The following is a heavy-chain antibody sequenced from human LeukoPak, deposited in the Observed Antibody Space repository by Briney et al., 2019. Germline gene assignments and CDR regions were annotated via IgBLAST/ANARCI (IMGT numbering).Heavy chain of an antibody. CDR2: INYSGST. CDR1: SGSISSSNYY. CDR3: ARGVRGYSYGYPLYYFDY. Sequence: PSETLSLTCTVSSGSISSSNYYWGWIRQPPGKGLEWIGSINYSGSTYYNPSLKSRVTISVDTSKNQFSLNLTSVTAADMAVYYCARGVRGYSYGYPLYYFDYWGQGTLVTVSS. J-gene: IGHJ4*02. V-gene: IGHV4-39*07. D-gene: IGHD5-18*01.